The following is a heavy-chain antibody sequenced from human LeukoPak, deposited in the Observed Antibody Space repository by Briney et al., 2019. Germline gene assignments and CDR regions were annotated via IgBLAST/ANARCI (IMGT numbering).Heavy chain of an antibody. V-gene: IGHV4-34*01. J-gene: IGHJ4*02. CDR2: INHSGST. D-gene: IGHD5-18*01. CDR3: ARVLHPVLGTAANYYFDY. Sequence: PSETLSLTCAVYGGSFSGYYWSWIRQPPGKGLEWIGEINHSGSTNYNPSLKSRVTISVDTSKNQFSLKLSSVTAADTAVYYCARVLHPVLGTAANYYFDYWGQGTLVTVSS. CDR1: GGSFSGYY.